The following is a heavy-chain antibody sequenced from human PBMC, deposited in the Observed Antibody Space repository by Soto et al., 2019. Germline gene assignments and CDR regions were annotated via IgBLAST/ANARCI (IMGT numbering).Heavy chain of an antibody. CDR3: AGLWFPIGGWFDP. CDR2: ISGSGGST. J-gene: IGHJ5*02. V-gene: IGHV3-23*01. Sequence: PGGSLRLSCAASGFTLSSYAMSWVRQAPGKGLEWVSAISGSGGSTYYADSVKGRFTISRDNSKNTLYLQMNSLRAEDTAVYYCAGLWFPIGGWFDPGGQGTLVTVSS. D-gene: IGHD3-10*01. CDR1: GFTLSSYA.